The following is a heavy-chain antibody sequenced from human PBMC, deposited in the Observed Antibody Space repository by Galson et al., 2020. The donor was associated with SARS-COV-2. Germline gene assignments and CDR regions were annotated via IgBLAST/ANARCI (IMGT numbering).Heavy chain of an antibody. J-gene: IGHJ5*02. Sequence: GGSLRLSCAASGFTFDDYAMHWVRQAPGKGLEWVSCISWNSGTKVYADSVKGRFTISRDNAKNSLYLQMNSLRPEDTALYYCTKGQAGDNDFPPAKNWFDPWGQGTLVTVSS. D-gene: IGHD1-1*01. CDR3: TKGQAGDNDFPPAKNWFDP. CDR2: ISWNSGTK. CDR1: GFTFDDYA. V-gene: IGHV3-9*01.